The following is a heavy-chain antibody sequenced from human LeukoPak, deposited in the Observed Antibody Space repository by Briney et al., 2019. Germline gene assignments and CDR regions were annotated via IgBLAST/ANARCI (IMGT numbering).Heavy chain of an antibody. CDR2: IYYSGST. CDR3: VRLGSGWYDCDY. Sequence: PSETLSLTCTVSGGSISSSSYYWGWIRQPPGKGLEWIGSIYYSGSTYYNPSLKSRVTISVDTSKNQFSLKLSSVTAADTAVYYCVRLGSGWYDCDYWGQGTLVTVSS. J-gene: IGHJ4*02. D-gene: IGHD6-19*01. V-gene: IGHV4-39*01. CDR1: GGSISSSSYY.